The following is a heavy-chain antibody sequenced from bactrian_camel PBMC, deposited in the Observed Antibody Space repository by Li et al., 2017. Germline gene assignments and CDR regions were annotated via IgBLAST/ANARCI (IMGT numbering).Heavy chain of an antibody. CDR2: SSNT. D-gene: IGHD1*01. CDR1: GVTFSTYY. Sequence: VQLVESGGGLVQPGGSLTLSCAASGVTFSTYYMTWVRQAPGKGLEWVSSSNTYYADSVKGRFTISQDSGKNILYLQMRSLKPEDTAMYYCAARSVGWCPLFEHWLGKRAYTPGGYFATWGQGTQVTVS. J-gene: IGHJ6*01. V-gene: IGHV3-2*01. CDR3: AARSVGWCPLFEHWLGKRAYTPGGYFAT.